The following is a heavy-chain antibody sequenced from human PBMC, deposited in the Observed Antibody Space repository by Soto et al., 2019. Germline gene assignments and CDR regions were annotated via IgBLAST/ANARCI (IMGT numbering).Heavy chain of an antibody. CDR3: ARDQDDYIWGSYLAI. D-gene: IGHD3-16*02. V-gene: IGHV4-4*02. CDR2: IYHSGST. J-gene: IGHJ3*02. Sequence: SETLSLTCAVSSGSISSSNWWSWVRQPPGKGLEWIGEIYHSGSTNYNPSLKSRVTISVDKSKNQFSLKLGSVTAADTAVYYCARDQDDYIWGSYLAIWGQGTMVTVSS. CDR1: SGSISSSNW.